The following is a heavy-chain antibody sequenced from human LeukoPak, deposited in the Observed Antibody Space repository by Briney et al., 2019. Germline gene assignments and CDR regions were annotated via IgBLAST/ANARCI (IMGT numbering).Heavy chain of an antibody. V-gene: IGHV4-39*01. CDR1: GGSIRSGTYY. CDR3: SRHGLFSYDSDH. CDR2: IFSSGST. Sequence: SETLSLTCTVSGGSIRSGTYYWGWIRQPPGKGLEWIGSIFSSGSTYYHPSFRSRVTISVDTSKNQFSLKLRSVTAADTALYYCSRHGLFSYDSDHWGQGTLVTVSS. D-gene: IGHD5-18*01. J-gene: IGHJ4*02.